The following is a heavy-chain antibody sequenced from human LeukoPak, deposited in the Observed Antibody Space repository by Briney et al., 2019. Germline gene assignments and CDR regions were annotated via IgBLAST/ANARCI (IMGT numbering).Heavy chain of an antibody. J-gene: IGHJ4*02. CDR3: ARNSGEGGTFDH. CDR2: INIVNNAI. V-gene: IGHV3-48*04. Sequence: GGSLRLACAASGFAFSSYSMNWARQAPGKGLEWVSHINIVNNAIYYSDSVKGRFTISRDNAKNSLYLQMNSLRAEDTAVYYCARNSGEGGTFDHWGQGTLVTVSS. CDR1: GFAFSSYS. D-gene: IGHD1-26*01.